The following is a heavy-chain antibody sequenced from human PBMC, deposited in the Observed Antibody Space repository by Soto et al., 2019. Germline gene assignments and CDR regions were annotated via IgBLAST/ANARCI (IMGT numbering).Heavy chain of an antibody. CDR2: TYYRSKWYN. V-gene: IGHV6-1*01. CDR3: ARERRVGIAARREFDY. D-gene: IGHD6-6*01. CDR1: GDSVSSNSAA. Sequence: SQTLSLTCAISGDSVSSNSAAWSWIRQSPSRGLEWLGRTYYRSKWYNDYAVSVKSRITINPDTSKNQLSLQLNSVTPEDTAVYYCARERRVGIAARREFDYWGQGTLVTVSS. J-gene: IGHJ4*02.